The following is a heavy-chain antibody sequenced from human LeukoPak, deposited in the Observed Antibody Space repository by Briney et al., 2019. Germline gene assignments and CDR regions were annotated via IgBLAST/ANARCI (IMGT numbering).Heavy chain of an antibody. CDR1: GYTFTGYY. CDR3: ARAATLADAFDI. D-gene: IGHD6-25*01. Sequence: ASVKVSCKASGYTFTGYYMHWVRQAPGQGLEWMGWINPNSGGTNYAQKFQGRVTMTRDTSISTAYMELSRLRSDDTAVYYCARAATLADAFDIWGQGTTVTVSS. V-gene: IGHV1-2*02. CDR2: INPNSGGT. J-gene: IGHJ3*02.